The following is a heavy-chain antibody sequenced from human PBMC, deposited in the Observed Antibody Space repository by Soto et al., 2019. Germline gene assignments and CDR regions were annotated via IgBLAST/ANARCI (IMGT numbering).Heavy chain of an antibody. Sequence: QVQLVQSGAEVKKPGSSVKVSCKASGGTFSSYTISWVRQAPGQGLEWMGRIIPILGIANYAQKFQGRVTITADKSTSTAYRELSSLRSEDTAVYYCARVGGIAAAGTDYYYYGMDVWGQGTTVTVSS. V-gene: IGHV1-69*02. D-gene: IGHD6-13*01. CDR3: ARVGGIAAAGTDYYYYGMDV. J-gene: IGHJ6*02. CDR1: GGTFSSYT. CDR2: IIPILGIA.